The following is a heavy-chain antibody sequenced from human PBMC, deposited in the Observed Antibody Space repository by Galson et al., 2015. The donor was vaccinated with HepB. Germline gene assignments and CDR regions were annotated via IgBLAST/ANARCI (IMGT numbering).Heavy chain of an antibody. D-gene: IGHD1-26*01. J-gene: IGHJ3*02. CDR3: AKDMWGSRGQTAFDI. CDR2: ISWDGGST. V-gene: IGHV3-43*01. Sequence: SLRLSCAASGFTFDDYTMHWVRQAPGKGLEWVSLISWDGGSTYYADSVKGRFTISRDNSKNSLYLQMNSLRTEDTALYYCAKDMWGSRGQTAFDIWGQGTMVTVSS. CDR1: GFTFDDYT.